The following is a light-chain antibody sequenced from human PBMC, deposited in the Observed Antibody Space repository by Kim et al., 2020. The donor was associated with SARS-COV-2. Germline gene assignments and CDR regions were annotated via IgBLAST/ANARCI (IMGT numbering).Light chain of an antibody. CDR3: QAWDSTWV. CDR1: KLGDKY. Sequence: VSPGQTASITCAGDKLGDKYACWYQQKPGQSPVLVIYQDSKRPSGIPERFSGSNSGNSASLTISGTQAMDEADYYCQAWDSTWVFGGGTKLTVL. CDR2: QDS. V-gene: IGLV3-1*01. J-gene: IGLJ3*02.